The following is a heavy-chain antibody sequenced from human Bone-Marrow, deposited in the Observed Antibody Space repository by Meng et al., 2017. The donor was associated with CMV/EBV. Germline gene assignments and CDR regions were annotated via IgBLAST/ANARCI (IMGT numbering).Heavy chain of an antibody. Sequence: GESLKISCAASGFTFSSYWMGWVRQAPGKGLEWEANINQDGSEKYYVDSVKGRFTISRDNAKNSLYLQMNSLRAEDTAVYYCARGPQLFDYWGQGTLVTVSS. CDR3: ARGPQLFDY. CDR1: GFTFSSYW. J-gene: IGHJ4*02. V-gene: IGHV3-7*01. CDR2: INQDGSEK. D-gene: IGHD5-18*01.